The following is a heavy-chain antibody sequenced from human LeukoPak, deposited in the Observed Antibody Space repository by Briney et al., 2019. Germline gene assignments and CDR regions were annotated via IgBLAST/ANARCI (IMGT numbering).Heavy chain of an antibody. Sequence: SETLSLTCTVSGGSISSSSYYWGWIRQPPGKGLEWIGSIYYSGSTYYNPSLKSRVTISVDTSKNQFSLKLSSATAADTAVYYCARDPETSSSWRGYFDYWGQGTLVTVSS. CDR2: IYYSGST. V-gene: IGHV4-39*07. CDR3: ARDPETSSSWRGYFDY. D-gene: IGHD6-13*01. J-gene: IGHJ4*02. CDR1: GGSISSSSYY.